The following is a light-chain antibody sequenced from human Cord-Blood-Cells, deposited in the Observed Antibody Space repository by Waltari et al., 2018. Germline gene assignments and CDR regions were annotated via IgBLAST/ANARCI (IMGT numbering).Light chain of an antibody. J-gene: IGKJ1*01. CDR1: QGIISY. V-gene: IGKV1-9*01. CDR2: AAS. CDR3: QQLNSYPRT. Sequence: DIQFTQSPSFLSASVADRVTITCPASQGIISYLAWYQQKPGKAPKLLIYAASTLQSGVPSRFSGSGSGTEFTLTISSLQPEDFATYYCQQLNSYPRTFGQGTKVEIK.